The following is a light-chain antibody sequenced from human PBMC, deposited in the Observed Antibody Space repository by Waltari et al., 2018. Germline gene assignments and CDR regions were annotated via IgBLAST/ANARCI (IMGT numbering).Light chain of an antibody. CDR3: QTGGHGTWV. J-gene: IGLJ3*02. V-gene: IGLV4-69*01. CDR2: VNSDGSH. CDR1: SGHSSNI. Sequence: QLVLTQSPSASASLGASVKLTCTLSSGHSSNIIAWLQQQPEKGPRYLMKVNSDGSHSKGDGSPYRFSGSRSGAERYLTISSVQSEDEADYYWQTGGHGTWVFGGGTTLTVL.